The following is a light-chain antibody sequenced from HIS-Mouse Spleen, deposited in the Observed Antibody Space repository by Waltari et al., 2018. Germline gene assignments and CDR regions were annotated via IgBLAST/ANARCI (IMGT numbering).Light chain of an antibody. Sequence: QSALTQPASVSGSPGQSITISCTGTSSDVGSYNLVSWYQQHPGKAPKLMIYEGSKRPSGVSNRFSGSKSGNTASRTISVLQAEDEADYYCCSYAGSSTVVFGGGTKLTVL. CDR3: CSYAGSSTVV. J-gene: IGLJ2*01. CDR2: EGS. V-gene: IGLV2-23*01. CDR1: SSDVGSYNL.